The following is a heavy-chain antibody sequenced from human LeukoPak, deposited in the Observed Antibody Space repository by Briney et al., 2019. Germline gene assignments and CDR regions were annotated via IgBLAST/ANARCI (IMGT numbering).Heavy chain of an antibody. V-gene: IGHV4-59*01. CDR2: IYYSGST. D-gene: IGHD6-19*01. CDR3: AREEVAVARAAFDI. CDR1: GGSISSYY. Sequence: SESLSLTCTVSGGSISSYYWNWIRQPPGEGLEWIGYIYYSGSTNYNPSLKSRVTISVDTSKNQFYLNLSSVTAADTAVYYCAREEVAVARAAFDIWGQGTMVTVSS. J-gene: IGHJ3*02.